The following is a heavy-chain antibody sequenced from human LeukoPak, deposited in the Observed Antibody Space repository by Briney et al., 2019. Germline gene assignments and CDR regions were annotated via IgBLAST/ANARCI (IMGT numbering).Heavy chain of an antibody. CDR3: AKAPGRG. V-gene: IGHV3-23*01. CDR1: GFTFINYG. J-gene: IGHJ4*02. Sequence: GGSLRLSCAASGFTFINYGMTWVRQAPGKGLEWVSGISGRGASKYYADSVKGRFTISRDNSKNTLYLQMNSLRAEDTAVYYCAKAPGRGWGQGTLVTVSS. CDR2: ISGRGASK.